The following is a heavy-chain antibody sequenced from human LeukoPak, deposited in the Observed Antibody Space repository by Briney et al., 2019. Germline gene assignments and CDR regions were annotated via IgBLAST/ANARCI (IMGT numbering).Heavy chain of an antibody. CDR3: AKDFPHYYEVPHGMDV. J-gene: IGHJ6*02. Sequence: GGSLRLSCAASGFTFDDYAMHWVRQAPGKGLEWVSGISWNSGSIGYADSAEGRFTISRDDAKNSLYLQMNGLRVEDTAIYYCAKDFPHYYEVPHGMDVWGQGTTVTV. CDR1: GFTFDDYA. D-gene: IGHD3-22*01. V-gene: IGHV3-9*01. CDR2: ISWNSGSI.